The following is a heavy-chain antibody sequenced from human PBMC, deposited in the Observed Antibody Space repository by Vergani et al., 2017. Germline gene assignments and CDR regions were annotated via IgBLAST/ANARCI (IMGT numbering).Heavy chain of an antibody. D-gene: IGHD6-19*01. CDR3: AKEGGYSSGWYSSDY. CDR2: INPTGGST. J-gene: IGHJ4*02. Sequence: QVQLVQSGAEVKKPGASVNVSCKTSGYTFINYYIHWVRQAPGQGLEWMGIINPTGGSTNYAQKFQGRVTMTRDTSTSTVYMDLSSLTSEDTAVYYCAKEGGYSSGWYSSDYWGQGTLVTVSS. CDR1: GYTFINYY. V-gene: IGHV1-46*01.